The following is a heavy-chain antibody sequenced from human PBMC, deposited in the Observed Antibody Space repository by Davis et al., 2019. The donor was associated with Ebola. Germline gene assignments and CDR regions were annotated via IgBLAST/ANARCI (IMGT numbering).Heavy chain of an antibody. Sequence: GESLKISCKGSGYSFTSYWITWVRQMPGKGLGWMGRIDPSDSYTDYSPSFQGHVTISTDKSISTAYLQWSSLKASDTAMYYCARRAAVGTNYYYYYMDVWGKGTTVTVSS. CDR3: ARRAAVGTNYYYYYMDV. J-gene: IGHJ6*03. CDR1: GYSFTSYW. D-gene: IGHD6-13*01. V-gene: IGHV5-10-1*01. CDR2: IDPSDSYT.